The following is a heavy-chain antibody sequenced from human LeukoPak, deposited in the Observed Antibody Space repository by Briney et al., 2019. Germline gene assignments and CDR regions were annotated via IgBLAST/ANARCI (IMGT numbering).Heavy chain of an antibody. Sequence: GESLKISCKGSGYRFTNYWIGWVRQMPGKGLEWMGIIYPDDSDTRYSPSFQGQVTISADKSISTAYLQWGSLKASDTAMYYCARWADSGTYPDTFDYWGQGTLVTVSS. D-gene: IGHD1-26*01. J-gene: IGHJ4*02. CDR2: IYPDDSDT. V-gene: IGHV5-51*01. CDR3: ARWADSGTYPDTFDY. CDR1: GYRFTNYW.